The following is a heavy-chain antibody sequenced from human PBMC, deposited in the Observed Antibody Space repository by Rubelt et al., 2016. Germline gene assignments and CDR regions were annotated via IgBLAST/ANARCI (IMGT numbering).Heavy chain of an antibody. CDR3: ARDGAFPLGSGFEKRSDY. CDR2: ISAYSGNT. J-gene: IGHJ4*02. D-gene: IGHD3-10*01. V-gene: IGHV1-18*01. Sequence: QVQLVQSGAEVKKPGASVKVSCKASGYTFTSYGISWVRQAPGQGLEWMRWISAYSGNTNYAQKLQGRVTMTTDTSTSTAYIELRSLRSDDTAVYYCARDGAFPLGSGFEKRSDYWGQGTLVTVSS. CDR1: GYTFTSYG.